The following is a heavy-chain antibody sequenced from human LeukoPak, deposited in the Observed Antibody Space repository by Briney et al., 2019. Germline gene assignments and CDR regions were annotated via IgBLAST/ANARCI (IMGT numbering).Heavy chain of an antibody. D-gene: IGHD2-21*02. J-gene: IGHJ3*02. CDR2: IYYSGST. Sequence: PSETLSLTCTVSGDSITRDTYYWGWIRQPPEKGLEWIGGIYYSGSTYYSPSLESRVTISVDTSRSQVSLDLNSVTAADTAVYYCARRQTRNCGGDCLAAFGIWGRGTMVTVSS. V-gene: IGHV4-39*01. CDR1: GDSITRDTYY. CDR3: ARRQTRNCGGDCLAAFGI.